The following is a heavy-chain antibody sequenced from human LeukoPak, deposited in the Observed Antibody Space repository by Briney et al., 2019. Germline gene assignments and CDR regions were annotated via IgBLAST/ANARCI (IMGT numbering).Heavy chain of an antibody. V-gene: IGHV3-30-3*01. Sequence: PGGSLRLSCAASDFSFSRYAMHWVRQAPGKGLQWVAVISHDGSSKYYADSVKGRFTISRDNSKNTLYLQMNRLTAEDTAVYHCARERNAFDIWGQGTMVIVSS. CDR3: ARERNAFDI. CDR2: ISHDGSSK. CDR1: DFSFSRYA. J-gene: IGHJ3*02.